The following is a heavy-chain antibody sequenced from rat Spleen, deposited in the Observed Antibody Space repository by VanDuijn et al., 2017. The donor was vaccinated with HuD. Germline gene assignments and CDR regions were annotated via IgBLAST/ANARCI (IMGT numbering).Heavy chain of an antibody. J-gene: IGHJ2*01. Sequence: EVQLVESGGGLVQPGRSLKLSCAASGFTFSNYYMAWVRQAPTKGLEWVAYISNDGSNTYYRDSVKGRFTISRDNAKSTLYLQMDSLGSEDTATYYCTLGVRWGQGVMVTVSS. D-gene: IGHD4-3*01. V-gene: IGHV5-27*01. CDR1: GFTFSNYY. CDR2: ISNDGSNT. CDR3: TLGVR.